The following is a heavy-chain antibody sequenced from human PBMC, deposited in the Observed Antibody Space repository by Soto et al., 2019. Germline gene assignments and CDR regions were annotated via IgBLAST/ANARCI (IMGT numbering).Heavy chain of an antibody. CDR3: ARDRPWDCSSSNYCYYYGLDV. D-gene: IGHD2-2*01. Sequence: SETLSLTCNVSGGSFSSDHWGWIRQPPGKGLEWIGKINNSGITNYNPSLKSRATISVDTSKNQFSLKLNSVTAADTAVYYCARDRPWDCSSSNYCYYYGLDVWRQRTTVTVSS. V-gene: IGHV4-59*01. CDR1: GGSFSSDH. J-gene: IGHJ6*02. CDR2: INNSGIT.